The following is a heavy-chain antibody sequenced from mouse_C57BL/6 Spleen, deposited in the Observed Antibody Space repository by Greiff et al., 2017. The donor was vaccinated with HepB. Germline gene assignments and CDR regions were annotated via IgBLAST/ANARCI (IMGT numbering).Heavy chain of an antibody. CDR1: GYTFTSYW. V-gene: IGHV1-53*01. D-gene: IGHD2-1*01. CDR3: AREEGNYVGYFDV. J-gene: IGHJ1*03. CDR2: INPSNGGT. Sequence: QVQLQQSGTELVKPGASVKLSCKASGYTFTSYWMHWVKQRPGQGLEWIGNINPSNGGTNYNEKFKSKATLTVDKSSSTAYMQLSSLTSEDSAVYYCAREEGNYVGYFDVWGTGTTVTVSS.